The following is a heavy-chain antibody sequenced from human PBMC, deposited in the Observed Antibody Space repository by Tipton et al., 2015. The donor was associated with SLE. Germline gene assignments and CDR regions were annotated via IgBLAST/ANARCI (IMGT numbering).Heavy chain of an antibody. J-gene: IGHJ4*02. CDR1: GGSINNYY. D-gene: IGHD6-13*01. Sequence: GLVKPSETLSLTCTVSGGSINNYYWSWIRQPPGKGLEWIGYIYYTGSTHYNPSLKTRVTISVDTSKSQFSLNLRSVTAADTAVYYCARDAAAALDYWGQGTLVTVSS. V-gene: IGHV4-59*01. CDR2: IYYTGST. CDR3: ARDAAAALDY.